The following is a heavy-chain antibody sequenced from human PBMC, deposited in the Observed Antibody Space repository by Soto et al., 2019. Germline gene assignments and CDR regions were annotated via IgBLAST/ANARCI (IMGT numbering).Heavy chain of an antibody. CDR3: AKEAVRRSSGLNFYYMDV. J-gene: IGHJ6*03. CDR2: ISGSGDST. D-gene: IGHD6-25*01. CDR1: GFSFSSYG. Sequence: EVQLLESGGGLVQPGGSLRLSCAASGFSFSSYGMSWVRQAPGKGLEWVSGISGSGDSTRYADSVKGRLTSSRDNSKNTLYLQLTSLRGEDTAVYYCAKEAVRRSSGLNFYYMDVWGKGTTVTVSS. V-gene: IGHV3-23*01.